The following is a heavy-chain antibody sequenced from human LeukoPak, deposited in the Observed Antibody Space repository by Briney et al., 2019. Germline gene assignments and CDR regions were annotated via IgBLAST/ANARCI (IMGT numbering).Heavy chain of an antibody. J-gene: IGHJ4*02. Sequence: GGSLRLSCVASGFIFSTYGMSWVRQAPGKGLEWVSSIFPSGGEIHYADSVRGRFTISRDNSKSTLSLQMNSLRAEDTAIYYCATYRQVLLPFESWGQGTLVTVSS. V-gene: IGHV3-23*01. CDR1: GFIFSTYG. CDR2: IFPSGGEI. D-gene: IGHD2-8*02. CDR3: ATYRQVLLPFES.